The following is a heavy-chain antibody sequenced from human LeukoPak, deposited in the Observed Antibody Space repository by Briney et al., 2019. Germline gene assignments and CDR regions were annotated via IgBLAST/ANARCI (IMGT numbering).Heavy chain of an antibody. V-gene: IGHV3-48*01. Sequence: GGSLRLSCSASKFRFSDYGMHWVRQAPGKGLEWVSYISSSSSTIYYADSVKGRFTISRDNSKNTLYLQMNSLRAEDTAVYYCARVPYYGSGSYQYYYYGMDVWGQGTTVTVSS. CDR2: ISSSSSTI. CDR3: ARVPYYGSGSYQYYYYGMDV. CDR1: KFRFSDYG. J-gene: IGHJ6*02. D-gene: IGHD3-10*01.